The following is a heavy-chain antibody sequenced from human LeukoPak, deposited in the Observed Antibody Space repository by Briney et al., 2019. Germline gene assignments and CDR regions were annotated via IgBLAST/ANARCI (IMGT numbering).Heavy chain of an antibody. J-gene: IGHJ4*02. V-gene: IGHV3-7*03. CDR3: ARDQYDTWSRRGNFDS. D-gene: IGHD3-3*01. Sequence: PGRSLRLSCAASGLSLNSYAIHWVRQAPGKGLEWVANIKLDGSEKNYVDSVKGRFTISRDNTKNSLYLQMNSLRAEDTAVFYCARDQYDTWSRRGNFDSWGQGTLVIVSS. CDR2: IKLDGSEK. CDR1: GLSLNSYA.